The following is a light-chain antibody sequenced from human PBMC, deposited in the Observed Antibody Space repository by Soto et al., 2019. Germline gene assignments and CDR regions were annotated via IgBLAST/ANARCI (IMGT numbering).Light chain of an antibody. CDR1: QSVRDD. CDR3: QKYNNWPIT. Sequence: IVLPESQATLSVAPGESSTLSFRASQSVRDDLAWYHHKPGQPPRLLIYDASTRALDIPARFAGSGSGTDFTLTISSLQSEDWGVYFCQKYNNWPITFGQGTRLEIK. CDR2: DAS. J-gene: IGKJ5*01. V-gene: IGKV3-15*01.